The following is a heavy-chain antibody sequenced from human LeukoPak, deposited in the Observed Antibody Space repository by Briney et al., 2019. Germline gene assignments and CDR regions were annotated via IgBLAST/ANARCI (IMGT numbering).Heavy chain of an antibody. Sequence: PGGSLRLSCTASGFTFGDYAMSWVRQAPGKGLEWVGFIRSKAYGGTTEYAASVKGRFTISRDDSKSIAYLQMNSLKTEDTAVYYCTRAHSGYDLNPNSYGYYFDYWGQGTLVTVSS. J-gene: IGHJ4*02. CDR1: GFTFGDYA. V-gene: IGHV3-49*04. D-gene: IGHD5-12*01. CDR3: TRAHSGYDLNPNSYGYYFDY. CDR2: IRSKAYGGTT.